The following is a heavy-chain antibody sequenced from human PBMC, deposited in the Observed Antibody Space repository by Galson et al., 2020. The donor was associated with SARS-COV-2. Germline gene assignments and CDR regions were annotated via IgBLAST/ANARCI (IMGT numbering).Heavy chain of an antibody. Sequence: SETLSLTCTVSIDSITNYHWSWIRQFPGKGLEWIGYVHYSGTANYNPSLKSRVTISVDTSKNQFSLKLRSVTAADTAVYYCARDRSGGYYWFDPWGQGTLVTVSS. CDR2: VHYSGTA. D-gene: IGHD3-22*01. J-gene: IGHJ5*02. CDR1: IDSITNYH. CDR3: ARDRSGGYYWFDP. V-gene: IGHV4-59*13.